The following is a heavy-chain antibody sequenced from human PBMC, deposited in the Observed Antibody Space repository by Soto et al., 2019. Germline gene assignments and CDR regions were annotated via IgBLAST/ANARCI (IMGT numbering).Heavy chain of an antibody. Sequence: QVQLVQSGAEVKKPGSSVKVSCKASGGTFSSYTISWVRQAPGQGLEWMGRIIPILGIANYAQKFQGRVTITADKSTSTAYMELSSLRSEESAVYYCAREKRSYYDFWSGPEGDYWGQGTLVTVSS. D-gene: IGHD3-3*01. CDR2: IIPILGIA. J-gene: IGHJ4*02. CDR3: AREKRSYYDFWSGPEGDY. V-gene: IGHV1-69*08. CDR1: GGTFSSYT.